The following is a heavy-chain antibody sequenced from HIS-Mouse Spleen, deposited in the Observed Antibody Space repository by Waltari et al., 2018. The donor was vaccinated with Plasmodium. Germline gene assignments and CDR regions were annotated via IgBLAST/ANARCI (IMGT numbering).Heavy chain of an antibody. V-gene: IGHV4-39*01. CDR1: GVPISSSLYY. CDR2: IYYSGST. Sequence: QLQLQESAPGLVKPSETLSPTCTFPGVPISSSLYYWGWIRQPPGKGLEWIGIIYYSGSTYYNPSLKSRVTISVDTSKNQFSLKLSSVTAADTAVYYCARRGGSYYYFDYWGQGTLVTVSS. J-gene: IGHJ4*02. D-gene: IGHD1-26*01. CDR3: ARRGGSYYYFDY.